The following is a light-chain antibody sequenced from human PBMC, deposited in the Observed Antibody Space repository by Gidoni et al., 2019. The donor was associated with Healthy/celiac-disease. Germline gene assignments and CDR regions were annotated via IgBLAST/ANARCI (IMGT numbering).Light chain of an antibody. V-gene: IGKV3-20*01. J-gene: IGKJ4*01. CDR2: GAS. CDR1: QSVSSSY. CDR3: QEYGSSPPLT. Sequence: IVLTTSPGTLSLSPRERATLACRASQSVSSSYLAWYHQNPGQAPRLLIYGASSSATGIPDRGSGSGSGTDVTRTIIRLEHEELAVYYCQEYGSSPPLTFGGGTKVEIK.